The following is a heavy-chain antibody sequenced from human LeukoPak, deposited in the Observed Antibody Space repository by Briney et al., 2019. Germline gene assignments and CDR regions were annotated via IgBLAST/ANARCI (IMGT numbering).Heavy chain of an antibody. D-gene: IGHD2-2*02. Sequence: GGSLRLSCAASGFTFSSYAMSWVRQAPGKGLVWVSTISGSGGSTYYADSVMGRFTISRDNSKNTLYLQMNSLRAEDTAVYYCAKGDTGGYTNAFDIWGQGTMVTVSS. CDR1: GFTFSSYA. V-gene: IGHV3-23*01. CDR2: ISGSGGST. CDR3: AKGDTGGYTNAFDI. J-gene: IGHJ3*02.